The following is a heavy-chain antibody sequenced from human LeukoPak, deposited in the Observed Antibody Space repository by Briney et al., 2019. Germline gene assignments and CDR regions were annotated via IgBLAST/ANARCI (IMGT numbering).Heavy chain of an antibody. CDR3: ARSMTTVTHFDY. V-gene: IGHV3-48*03. D-gene: IGHD4-17*01. CDR2: ISSSGSTI. CDR1: GFTFSSYE. Sequence: GGSLRLSCAASGFTFSSYEMNCVRQAPGKGLEWVSYISSSGSTIYYADSVKGRFTISRDNAKNSLYLQMNSLRAEDTAVYYCARSMTTVTHFDYWGQGTLVTVSS. J-gene: IGHJ4*02.